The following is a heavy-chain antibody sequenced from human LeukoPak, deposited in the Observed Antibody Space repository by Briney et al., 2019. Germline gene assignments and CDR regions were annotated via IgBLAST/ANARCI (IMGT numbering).Heavy chain of an antibody. D-gene: IGHD3-22*01. J-gene: IGHJ4*02. CDR2: INPNSGGT. CDR3: ARSGYFNYFDY. V-gene: IGHV1-2*02. CDR1: GYTFTGYY. Sequence: GASVKVSCKASGYTFTGYYMFWLRQAPGQGLEWMGWINPNSGGTNFAQKFQGRVTMTRDTSISTAYMELSSLRSDDTAVYYCARSGYFNYFDYWGQGTLVTVSS.